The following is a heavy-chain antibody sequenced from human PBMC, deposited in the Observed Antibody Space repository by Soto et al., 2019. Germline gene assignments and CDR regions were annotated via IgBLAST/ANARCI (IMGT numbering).Heavy chain of an antibody. J-gene: IGHJ6*02. V-gene: IGHV3-48*02. CDR3: ARDCGKGYGMDV. CDR1: GFTFINYN. CDR2: ISSRSSTI. Sequence: PGESLRLSCAASGFTFINYNMNWVRQAPGKGLEWVSYISSRSSTIYYADSVKGRFTISRDNAKNSLYLQMNSLRDEDTAVYYCARDCGKGYGMDVWGQGTTVTVSS.